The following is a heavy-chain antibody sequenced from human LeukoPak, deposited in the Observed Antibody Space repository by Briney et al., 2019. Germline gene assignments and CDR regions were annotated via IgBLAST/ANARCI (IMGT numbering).Heavy chain of an antibody. CDR2: IYRSGST. CDR1: GGSISSGSYY. V-gene: IGHV4-61*09. Sequence: PSETLSLTCTVSGGSISSGSYYWSWIRQPAGKRLEWIGHIYRSGSTNYNPSLKSRVTISVDTSKNQFSLKLSSVTAADTAVYYCARVRRAAAGIIWFDPWGQGTLVTVSS. CDR3: ARVRRAAAGIIWFDP. D-gene: IGHD6-13*01. J-gene: IGHJ5*02.